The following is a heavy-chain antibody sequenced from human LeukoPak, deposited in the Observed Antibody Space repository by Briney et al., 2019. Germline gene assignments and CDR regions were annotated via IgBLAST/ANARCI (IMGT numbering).Heavy chain of an antibody. Sequence: GASVKVSCKASGGTFSSYAISWVRQAPGQGLEWMGRIIPILGIANYAQKFQGRVTITADKPTSTAYMELSSLRSEDTAVYYCARSGDQQLVSDYWGQGTLVTVSS. CDR2: IIPILGIA. CDR1: GGTFSSYA. V-gene: IGHV1-69*04. J-gene: IGHJ4*02. D-gene: IGHD6-13*01. CDR3: ARSGDQQLVSDY.